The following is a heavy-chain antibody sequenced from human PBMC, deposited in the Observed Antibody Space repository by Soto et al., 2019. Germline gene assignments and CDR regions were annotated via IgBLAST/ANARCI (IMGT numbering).Heavy chain of an antibody. CDR2: INAGNGNT. D-gene: IGHD6-19*01. V-gene: IGHV1-3*01. J-gene: IGHJ3*02. CDR1: GYTFTSYA. Sequence: ASVKVSCKASGYTFTSYAMHWVRQAPGQRLEWMGWINAGNGNTKYSQKFQGRVTITRDTSASTAYMELSSLRSEDTAVYYCARDLGVAVPYDAFDIWGQGTMVTVSS. CDR3: ARDLGVAVPYDAFDI.